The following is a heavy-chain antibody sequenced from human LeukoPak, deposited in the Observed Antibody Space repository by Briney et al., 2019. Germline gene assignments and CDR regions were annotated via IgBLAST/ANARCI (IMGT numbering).Heavy chain of an antibody. CDR3: AKDKSSSWYYFDY. Sequence: GGSLRLSCAASGFTFSSYAMSWVRQAPGKGLEWVSAIRGSGGSTYYADSVKGRFTISRDNSKNTLYLQMNSLRAEDTAVYYCAKDKSSSWYYFDYWGQGTLVTVSS. D-gene: IGHD6-13*01. CDR2: IRGSGGST. J-gene: IGHJ4*02. V-gene: IGHV3-23*01. CDR1: GFTFSSYA.